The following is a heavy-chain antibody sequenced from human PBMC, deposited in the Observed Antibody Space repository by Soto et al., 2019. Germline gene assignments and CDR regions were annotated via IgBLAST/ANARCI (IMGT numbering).Heavy chain of an antibody. J-gene: IGHJ4*02. Sequence: EVQLVESGGGLVQPGGSLRLSCAASGFTFSSYWMSWVRQAPGKGLEWVANIKEDGSEKYYVGSVKGRFTISRNNAKSSLYLQMNSLRAEDTAVYYCARDGGGGGGHDHWGPGTLVTVSS. D-gene: IGHD2-21*01. CDR2: IKEDGSEK. V-gene: IGHV3-7*01. CDR1: GFTFSSYW. CDR3: ARDGGGGGGHDH.